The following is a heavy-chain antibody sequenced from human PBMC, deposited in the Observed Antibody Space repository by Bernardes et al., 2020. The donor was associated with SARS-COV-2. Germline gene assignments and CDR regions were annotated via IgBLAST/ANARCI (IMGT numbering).Heavy chain of an antibody. Sequence: VGSLSLSCVASEFSISNYWMHWVRQAPGKGLVWVSRISPDGNTRDYADSVKGRFTISRDNVKNTLYLQMSSLRAEDTSLYFCVRGVSGHYGLFDCWGQGTLVTVSS. CDR1: EFSISNYW. J-gene: IGHJ4*02. V-gene: IGHV3-74*01. CDR3: VRGVSGHYGLFDC. CDR2: ISPDGNTR. D-gene: IGHD4-17*01.